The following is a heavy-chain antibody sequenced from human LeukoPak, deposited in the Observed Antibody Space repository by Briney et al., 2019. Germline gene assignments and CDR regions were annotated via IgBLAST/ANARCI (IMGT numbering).Heavy chain of an antibody. CDR3: AKEKALVVITYFDY. Sequence: GGSLRLSCAASGFTFSSYAMSWVRQGPGKGLEWVSSISGSGGSTYYADSVKGRFTISRDNSKNTLYLQVNSLRAEDTAVYYCAKEKALVVITYFDYWGQGTLVTVSS. CDR2: ISGSGGST. CDR1: GFTFSSYA. D-gene: IGHD3-22*01. J-gene: IGHJ4*02. V-gene: IGHV3-23*01.